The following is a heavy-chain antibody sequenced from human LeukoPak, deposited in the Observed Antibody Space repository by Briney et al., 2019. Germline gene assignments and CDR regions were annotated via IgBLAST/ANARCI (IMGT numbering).Heavy chain of an antibody. D-gene: IGHD2-2*02. V-gene: IGHV1-18*01. CDR3: ARLYCSTTTCYNFWFDH. CDR1: GYSFSSFG. Sequence: GGPVEGSRKGFGYSFSSFGISWGRPGPGQRAWWVGWVNPYSGNTNLAQKFQGRVTMTTHTSTSTAYMELRSLRSDDTAVYYCARLYCSTTTCYNFWFDHWGQGTLVTVSS. J-gene: IGHJ5*02. CDR2: VNPYSGNT.